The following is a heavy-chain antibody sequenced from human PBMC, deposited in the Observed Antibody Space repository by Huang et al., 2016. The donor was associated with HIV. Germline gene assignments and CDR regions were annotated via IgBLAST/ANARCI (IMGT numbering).Heavy chain of an antibody. V-gene: IGHV3-7*01. CDR3: VRLLDHTGDY. J-gene: IGHJ4*02. CDR2: IKTDGSEK. CDR1: GFTFNSYW. D-gene: IGHD1-26*01. Sequence: EVQLVESGGGLVQPGGSLRLSCAASGFTFNSYWMSWVRQAPGKGLEWVAGIKTDGSEKSSVDSVKGRFTISRDNAKNSLYLQMNSLRAEDTAVYYCVRLLDHTGDYWGQGTLVTVSS.